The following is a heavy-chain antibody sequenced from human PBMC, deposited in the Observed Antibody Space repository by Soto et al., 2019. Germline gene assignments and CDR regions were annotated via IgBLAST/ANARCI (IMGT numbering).Heavy chain of an antibody. J-gene: IGHJ4*02. V-gene: IGHV4-39*01. Sequence: QLQLQESGPGLVKPSETLSLTCTVSGGSISSSSYYWGWIRQPPGKGLEWIGSIYYSGSTYYNPSLKSRVTLSVDTAKNPFPRKLSSVPAADTAVYYCATRVLQPVRSHWRGNDYWGQGTLVTVSS. CDR3: ATRVLQPVRSHWRGNDY. CDR2: IYYSGST. CDR1: GGSISSSSYY. D-gene: IGHD4-4*01.